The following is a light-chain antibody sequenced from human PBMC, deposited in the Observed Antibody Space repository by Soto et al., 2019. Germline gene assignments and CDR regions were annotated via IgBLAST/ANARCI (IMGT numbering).Light chain of an antibody. CDR3: QQYNSYFWT. Sequence: DIQMTQSPSTLSSSVGDRVTITCRASQSISSWLAWYKQKPGKAPKLLIYDASSLESGVPSRFRGSGSGTEFTLTISSLKPDDFETYYCQQYNSYFWTFGQGTKVDIK. CDR1: QSISSW. V-gene: IGKV1-5*01. J-gene: IGKJ1*01. CDR2: DAS.